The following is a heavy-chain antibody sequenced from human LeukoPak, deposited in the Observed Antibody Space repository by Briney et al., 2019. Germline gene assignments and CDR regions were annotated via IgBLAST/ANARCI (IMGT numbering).Heavy chain of an antibody. J-gene: IGHJ5*02. CDR2: IRYDGSNK. V-gene: IGHV3-30*02. CDR1: GFTFSSYG. D-gene: IGHD3-9*01. Sequence: GGSLRLSCAASGFTFSSYGMHWVRQAPGKGLEWVAFIRYDGSNKYYADSVKGRFTISRDNGKNSLYLQMDSLRVEDTAVYYCARVLTTAGPVWFDPWGQGTLVTVSS. CDR3: ARVLTTAGPVWFDP.